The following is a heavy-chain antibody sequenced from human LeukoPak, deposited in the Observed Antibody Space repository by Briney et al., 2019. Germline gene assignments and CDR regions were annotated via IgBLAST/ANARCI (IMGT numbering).Heavy chain of an antibody. Sequence: GGSLRLSCAASGFXFSNVWISWVRQAPGKGLEWVGRIKSKAAGGTTDYAAPVKGRFTISRDDSKNTLYLQMNSLKTEDTAIYYCTTGPDPTFDYWGRGTLVTVSS. J-gene: IGHJ4*02. CDR3: TTGPDPTFDY. V-gene: IGHV3-15*01. CDR1: GFXFSNVW. CDR2: IKSKAAGGTT.